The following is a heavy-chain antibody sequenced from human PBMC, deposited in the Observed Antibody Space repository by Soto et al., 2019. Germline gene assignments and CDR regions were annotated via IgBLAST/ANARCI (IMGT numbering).Heavy chain of an antibody. J-gene: IGHJ4*02. D-gene: IGHD4-17*01. CDR3: ARSEATVLDY. Sequence: QVQLQESGPGLVKPLGTLSLNCTVSGGSMSSSNWWNWVRQPPGKGLEWIGEAHLSGRTNYNPSLQSRVTISVDTSKNQFSPKLRSVTAADTAVYYCARSEATVLDYWGQGTLVTVSS. CDR2: AHLSGRT. CDR1: GGSMSSSNW. V-gene: IGHV4-4*02.